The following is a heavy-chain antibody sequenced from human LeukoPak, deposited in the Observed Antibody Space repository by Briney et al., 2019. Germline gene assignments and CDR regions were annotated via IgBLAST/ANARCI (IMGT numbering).Heavy chain of an antibody. CDR1: GYTFISYG. V-gene: IGHV1-18*01. J-gene: IGHJ3*02. CDR3: PREPYSYDRTDYSHLYAFDI. Sequence: GAAVTDSFRASGYTFISYGISWLRPAPGQGLEWMGWITSYKGNTNYAQDLQRRLTMTTDTATSTAYMELRSLRSDDTAVYYCPREPYSYDRTDYSHLYAFDIWGQGTMVTVSS. CDR2: ITSYKGNT. D-gene: IGHD3-22*01.